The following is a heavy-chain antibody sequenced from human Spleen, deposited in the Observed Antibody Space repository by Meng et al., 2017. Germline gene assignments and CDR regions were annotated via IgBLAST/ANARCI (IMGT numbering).Heavy chain of an antibody. Sequence: QGPLRQWGPGLLKPSETLSLTCVFSGGSFSDYYWRWIRQPPGKGLEWIGEINHSGSTNYNPSLESRATISVDTSQNNLSLKLSSVTAADSAVYYCARGPTTMAHDFDYWGQGTLVTVSS. V-gene: IGHV4-34*01. J-gene: IGHJ4*02. CDR2: INHSGST. CDR3: ARGPTTMAHDFDY. D-gene: IGHD4-11*01. CDR1: GGSFSDYY.